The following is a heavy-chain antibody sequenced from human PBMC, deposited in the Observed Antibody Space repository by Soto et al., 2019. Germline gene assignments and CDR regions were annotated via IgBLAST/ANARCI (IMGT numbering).Heavy chain of an antibody. CDR1: GFTFSSYA. V-gene: IGHV3-30-3*01. CDR2: ISYDGSNK. D-gene: IGHD6-19*01. CDR3: AREGYSSGPTFDY. Sequence: GGSLRLSCAASGFTFSSYAMHWVRQAPGKGLEWVAVISYDGSNKYYADSVKGRFTISRDNSKNTLYLQMNSLRAEDTAVYYCAREGYSSGPTFDYWGQGNMVTVSS. J-gene: IGHJ4*02.